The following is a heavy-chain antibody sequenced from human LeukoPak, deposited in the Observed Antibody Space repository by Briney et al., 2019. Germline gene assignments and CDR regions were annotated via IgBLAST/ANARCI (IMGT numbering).Heavy chain of an antibody. V-gene: IGHV4-61*02. CDR1: GGSISSGSYY. CDR2: IYTSGST. J-gene: IGHJ6*03. CDR3: AREVPSYYYYMDV. Sequence: SQTLSLTCTVSGGSISSGSYYWSWIRQPAGKGLEWIGRIYTSGSTNYNPSLKSRVTISVDTSKNQFSLKLSSLTAANTAVYYCAREVPSYYYYMDVWGKGTTLTVSS.